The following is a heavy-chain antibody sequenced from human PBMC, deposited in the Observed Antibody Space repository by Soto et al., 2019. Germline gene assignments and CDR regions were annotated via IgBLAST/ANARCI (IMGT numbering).Heavy chain of an antibody. CDR1: GFTFSSYW. CDR2: IKQDGSEK. J-gene: IGHJ2*01. V-gene: IGHV3-7*01. D-gene: IGHD2-21*01. Sequence: GGSLRLSCAASGFTFSSYWMSWVRQAPGKGLEWVANIKQDGSEKYYVDSVKGRFTISRDNAKNSLYLQMNSLRAEDTAVYYCAIFPLAYCGGDCYPNWYFDLWGRGTLVTVSS. CDR3: AIFPLAYCGGDCYPNWYFDL.